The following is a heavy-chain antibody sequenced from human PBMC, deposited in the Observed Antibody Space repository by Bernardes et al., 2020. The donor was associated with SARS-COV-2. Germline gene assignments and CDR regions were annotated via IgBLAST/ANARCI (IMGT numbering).Heavy chain of an antibody. J-gene: IGHJ6*02. V-gene: IGHV5-10-1*01. Sequence: GKGLEWMGRIDPSDSYTNYSPSFQGHVTISADKSISTAYLQWRSLKASDNAMYYCARLQTGTTGRNYYYYGMDVGGQGTTVTVSS. CDR3: ARLQTGTTGRNYYYYGMDV. D-gene: IGHD1-7*01. CDR2: IDPSDSYT.